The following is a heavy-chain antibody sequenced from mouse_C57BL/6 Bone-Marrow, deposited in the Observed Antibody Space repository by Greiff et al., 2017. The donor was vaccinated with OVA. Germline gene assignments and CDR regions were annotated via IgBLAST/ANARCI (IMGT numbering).Heavy chain of an antibody. D-gene: IGHD2-3*01. CDR2: IYPRSGNT. CDR3: ARRLGGYYVFAY. CDR1: GYTFTSYG. J-gene: IGHJ3*01. V-gene: IGHV1-81*01. Sequence: QVHVKQSGAELARPGASVKLSCKASGYTFTSYGISWVKQRTGQGLEWIGEIYPRSGNTYYNEKFKGKATLTADKSSSTAYMELRSLTSEDSAVYFCARRLGGYYVFAYWGQGTLVTVSA.